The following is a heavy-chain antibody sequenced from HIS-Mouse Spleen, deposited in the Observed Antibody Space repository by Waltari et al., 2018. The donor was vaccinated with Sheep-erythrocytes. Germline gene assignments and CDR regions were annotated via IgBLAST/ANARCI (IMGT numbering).Heavy chain of an antibody. D-gene: IGHD3-22*01. CDR2: SYYSGST. V-gene: IGHV4-39*01. Sequence: QLQLQESGPGLVKPSETLSLTCPVPGGPIRSSSYYWGWIRQPPGKGLEWIGSSYYSGSTDYNPSLKSRVTISVDTSKNQFSLKLSSVTAADTAVYYCARLYYYDSSGYYFDYWGQGTLVTVSS. CDR3: ARLYYYDSSGYYFDY. J-gene: IGHJ4*02. CDR1: GGPIRSSSYY.